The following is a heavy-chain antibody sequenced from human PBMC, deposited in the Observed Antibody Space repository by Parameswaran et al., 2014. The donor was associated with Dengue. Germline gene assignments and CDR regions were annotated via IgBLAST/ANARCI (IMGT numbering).Heavy chain of an antibody. J-gene: IGHJ4*02. D-gene: IGHD6-13*01. V-gene: IGHV1-69*01. Sequence: WVRQAPGQGLEWMGGIIPIFGTANYAQKFQGRVTTTADESTSTAYMELSSLRSEDTAVYYCARDRGYSSWSTGVDYFDYWGQGTLVTVSS. CDR2: IIPIFGTA. CDR3: ARDRGYSSWSTGVDYFDY.